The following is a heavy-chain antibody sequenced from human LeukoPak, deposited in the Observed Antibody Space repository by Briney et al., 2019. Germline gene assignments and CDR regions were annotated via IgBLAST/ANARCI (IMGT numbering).Heavy chain of an antibody. V-gene: IGHV3-33*06. J-gene: IGHJ3*02. CDR3: AKLAVAGTGDAFGI. D-gene: IGHD6-19*01. Sequence: GGSLRLSCAASGFTFSSYGMHWVRQAPGKGLEWVAVIWYDGSNKYYADSVKGRFTISRDNSKNTLYLQMNSLRAEDTAVYYCAKLAVAGTGDAFGIWGQGTMVTVSS. CDR1: GFTFSSYG. CDR2: IWYDGSNK.